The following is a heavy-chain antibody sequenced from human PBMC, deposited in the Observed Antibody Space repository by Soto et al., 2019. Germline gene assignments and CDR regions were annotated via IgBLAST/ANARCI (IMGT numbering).Heavy chain of an antibody. V-gene: IGHV1-69*12. J-gene: IGHJ5*02. Sequence: QVQLVQSGAEVKKPGSSVKVSCKASGGTFSSYAISWVRQAPGQGLEWMGGIIPIFGTAKYAQKFQGRVTIAADEAASSAYRELSRLSTEDTAVYYCARGPLEARPGKSGWFAPRGQGTLVTVSS. D-gene: IGHD6-6*01. CDR3: ARGPLEARPGKSGWFAP. CDR2: IIPIFGTA. CDR1: GGTFSSYA.